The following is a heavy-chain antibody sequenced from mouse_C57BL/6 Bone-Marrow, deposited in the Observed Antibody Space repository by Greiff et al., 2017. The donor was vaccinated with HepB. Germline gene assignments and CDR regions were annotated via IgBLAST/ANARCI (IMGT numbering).Heavy chain of an antibody. Sequence: VQLQQSGAELVKPGASVKLSCTASGFNIKDYYMHWVKQRTEQGLEWIGRIDPDDGDTKYAPKFQGKATITADTSSNTAYLQLSSLTYEDTAVDYCARDGYDVGYYFDYWGQGTTLTVSS. CDR3: ARDGYDVGYYFDY. J-gene: IGHJ2*01. CDR2: IDPDDGDT. V-gene: IGHV14-2*01. CDR1: GFNIKDYY. D-gene: IGHD2-2*01.